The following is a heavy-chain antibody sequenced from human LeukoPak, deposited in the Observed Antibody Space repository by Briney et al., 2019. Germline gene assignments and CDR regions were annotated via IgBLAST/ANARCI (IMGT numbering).Heavy chain of an antibody. Sequence: GESLKISCKGSGYSFTSYWIGWVRQMPGKGLEWMGIIYPGDSDTRYSPSFQGQVTISADRSISTAYLRWSSLKASDTAMYYCARSDPKLLWFGELPHWFDPWGQGTLVTVSS. D-gene: IGHD3-10*01. J-gene: IGHJ5*02. CDR2: IYPGDSDT. CDR3: ARSDPKLLWFGELPHWFDP. CDR1: GYSFTSYW. V-gene: IGHV5-51*01.